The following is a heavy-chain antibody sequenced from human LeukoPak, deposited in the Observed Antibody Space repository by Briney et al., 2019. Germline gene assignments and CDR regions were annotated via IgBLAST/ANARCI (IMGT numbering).Heavy chain of an antibody. Sequence: GGSLRLSCAASGFTFSSYAMHWVRQAPGKGLEWVAVISYDGSNKYYADSVKGRFTISRDNSKNTLYLQMNSLRAEDTAVYYCARDAGSSWHYYFDYWGQGTLVTVSS. J-gene: IGHJ4*02. CDR3: ARDAGSSWHYYFDY. CDR2: ISYDGSNK. D-gene: IGHD6-13*01. V-gene: IGHV3-30-3*01. CDR1: GFTFSSYA.